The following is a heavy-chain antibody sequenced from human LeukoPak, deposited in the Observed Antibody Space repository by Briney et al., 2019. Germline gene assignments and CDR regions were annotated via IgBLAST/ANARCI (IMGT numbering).Heavy chain of an antibody. J-gene: IGHJ4*02. Sequence: GGSLRLSCTASGFTFSTYWMHWVRQVPGKGLVWVSHVNGGGTSTSYVGSVKGRFTISRDNAKNMLYLQMNSLRADDTAVYYCARGAGGLDYWGQGILVTVSS. CDR3: ARGAGGLDY. CDR2: VNGGGTST. V-gene: IGHV3-74*01. CDR1: GFTFSTYW. D-gene: IGHD6-13*01.